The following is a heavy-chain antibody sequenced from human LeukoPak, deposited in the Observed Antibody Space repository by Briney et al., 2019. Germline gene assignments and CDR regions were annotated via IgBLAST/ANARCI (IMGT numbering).Heavy chain of an antibody. V-gene: IGHV4-39*01. D-gene: IGHD3-22*01. CDR2: IYYSGST. Sequence: SETLSLTCTISGGFIIISSYYWGWIRQPPGKGLEWIGDIYYSGSTYYNPALKSRVSMSIDTSKNQFSLELRSVAAADTALYYCARRRYYDSTGYLEWGQGTLVTVTS. CDR1: GGFIIISSYY. J-gene: IGHJ1*01. CDR3: ARRRYYDSTGYLE.